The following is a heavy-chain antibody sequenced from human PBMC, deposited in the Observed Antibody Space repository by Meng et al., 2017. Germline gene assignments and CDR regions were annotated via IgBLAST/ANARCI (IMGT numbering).Heavy chain of an antibody. CDR2: INPKSGDT. CDR3: ARDEDISAAGKLFGDY. V-gene: IGHV1-2*06. CDR1: GYNCPDYY. Sequence: QVQWVQSGAEVKKPGAAVKVSCKPSGYNCPDYYIHWVRRAPGQGLEWMGRINPKSGDTHYAQKFQARVTMTGDTSISTAYMELSGLRSDDTAMYYCARDEDISAAGKLFGDYWGQGTLVTVSS. D-gene: IGHD6-25*01. J-gene: IGHJ4*02.